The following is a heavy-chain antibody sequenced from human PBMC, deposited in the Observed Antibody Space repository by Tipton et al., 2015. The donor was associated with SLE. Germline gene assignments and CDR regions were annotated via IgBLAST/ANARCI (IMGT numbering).Heavy chain of an antibody. CDR1: GFTFSYYW. D-gene: IGHD1-14*01. Sequence: SLRLSCAASGFTFSYYWIHWARQAPGKGLVWVSRINGDGSDAIYASSVKGRFTISRDNAKNTPYLQMTSLRAEDTAVYYCARGGVNHGWDYWGQGPLVTVSS. CDR2: INGDGSDA. J-gene: IGHJ4*02. CDR3: ARGGVNHGWDY. V-gene: IGHV3-74*01.